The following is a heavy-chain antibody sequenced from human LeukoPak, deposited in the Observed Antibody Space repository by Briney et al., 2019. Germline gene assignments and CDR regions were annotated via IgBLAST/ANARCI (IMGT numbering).Heavy chain of an antibody. CDR1: GGSFSGYY. D-gene: IGHD5-12*01. CDR3: ARDRDERSGDAFDI. CDR2: INHSGST. V-gene: IGHV4-34*01. Sequence: SETLSLTCAVYGGSFSGYYWSWIRQPPGKGLEWIGEINHSGSTNYNPSLKSRVTISVDTSKNQFSLKLSSVTAADTAVYYCARDRDERSGDAFDIWGQGTMVTVSS. J-gene: IGHJ3*02.